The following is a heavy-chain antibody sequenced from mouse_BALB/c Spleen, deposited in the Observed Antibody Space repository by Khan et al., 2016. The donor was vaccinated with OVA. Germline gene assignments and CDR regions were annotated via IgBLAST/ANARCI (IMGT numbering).Heavy chain of an antibody. CDR1: GFTFSDYY. CDR2: ISDGGSYT. D-gene: IGHD1-1*01. V-gene: IGHV5-4*02. Sequence: EVQLVESGGGLVKPGGSLKLSCAASGFTFSDYYMYWVRQTPEKRLEWVATISDGGSYTYYPDSVKGRFTISRDNAKNNLYLQMSSLKSEDTAMYYCARAGYCGCAYWGQGTLVTVSA. CDR3: ARAGYCGCAY. J-gene: IGHJ3*01.